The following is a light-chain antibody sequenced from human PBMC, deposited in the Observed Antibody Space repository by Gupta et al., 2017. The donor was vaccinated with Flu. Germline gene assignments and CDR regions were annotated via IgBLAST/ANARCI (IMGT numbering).Light chain of an antibody. Sequence: IQLTQSPSFLSASFGDRVAVTCRASQAISRSLAWYQQKSGEGPKLLIYAVSTLQTAVPSRFSGSGSGTEFTLTISSLQPEDFGIYYCQQFDQYPVTFGGGTKVEIK. J-gene: IGKJ4*01. CDR1: QAISRS. CDR2: AVS. CDR3: QQFDQYPVT. V-gene: IGKV1-9*01.